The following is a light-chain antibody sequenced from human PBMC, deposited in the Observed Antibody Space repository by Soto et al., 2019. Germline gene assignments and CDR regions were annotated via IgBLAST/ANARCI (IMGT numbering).Light chain of an antibody. J-gene: IGLJ1*01. CDR1: SSDVGGYNY. CDR3: CSYAGSYTSFV. Sequence: QPRSVSGSPGQSVTISCTGTSSDVGGYNYVSWYQQHPGKAPKLMIYDVSKRPSGVPDRFSGSKSGHTASLTISGLQAEDEADYYCCSYAGSYTSFVFGTGTKVTVL. CDR2: DVS. V-gene: IGLV2-11*01.